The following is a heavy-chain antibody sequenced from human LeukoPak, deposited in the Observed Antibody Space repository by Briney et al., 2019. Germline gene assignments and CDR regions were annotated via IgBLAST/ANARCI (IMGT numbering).Heavy chain of an antibody. J-gene: IGHJ4*02. CDR2: INSDGSST. V-gene: IGHV3-74*01. Sequence: GGSLRLSCAASGFTFSSYWMHWVRQVPGKGLVWVSRINSDGSSTSYADSVKGRFTISRDNAKNTLYLQLNSLRAEDTAVYYCARDIKPGYYDSSGYFLWGQGTLVTVSS. D-gene: IGHD3-22*01. CDR1: GFTFSSYW. CDR3: ARDIKPGYYDSSGYFL.